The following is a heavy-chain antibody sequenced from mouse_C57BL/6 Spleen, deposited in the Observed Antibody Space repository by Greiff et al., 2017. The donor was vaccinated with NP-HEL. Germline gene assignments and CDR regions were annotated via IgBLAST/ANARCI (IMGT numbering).Heavy chain of an antibody. CDR1: GFNIKNTY. CDR2: IDPANGNT. D-gene: IGHD1-1*01. J-gene: IGHJ1*03. V-gene: IGHV14-3*01. CDR3: ALPTVVANSVDFDV. Sequence: EVKLMESVAELVRPGASVKLSCTASGFNIKNTYMHWVKQRPEQGLEWIGRIDPANGNTKYAPKFQGKATITADTSSNTAYLQLSSLTSEDTAIYYCALPTVVANSVDFDVWGTGTTVTVSS.